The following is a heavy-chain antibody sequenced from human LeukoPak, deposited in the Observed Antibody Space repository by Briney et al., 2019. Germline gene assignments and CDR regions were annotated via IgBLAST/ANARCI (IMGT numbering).Heavy chain of an antibody. V-gene: IGHV5-51*01. CDR2: IYPGDSDT. D-gene: IGHD1-26*01. Sequence: GESLKISCKGSGYSFTSYWIGWVRQMPGKGLEWMGIIYPGDSDTRYSPSFQGQVTISADKSISTAYLQWSSLKASDTAMYYCARQYRTGIVGATPWTFDIWGQGTMVTVSS. CDR3: ARQYRTGIVGATPWTFDI. J-gene: IGHJ3*02. CDR1: GYSFTSYW.